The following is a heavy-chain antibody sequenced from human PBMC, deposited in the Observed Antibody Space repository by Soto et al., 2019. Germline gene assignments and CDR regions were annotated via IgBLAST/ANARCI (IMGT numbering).Heavy chain of an antibody. CDR1: GFTFSSYL. D-gene: IGHD6-13*01. CDR2: LKQDGSEE. CDR3: ARRAASGRGWDV. V-gene: IGHV3-7*01. Sequence: EVQLVESGGGLVQPGGSLRLSCVDSGFTFSSYLLCWVRQAPVKGLEWVGNLKQDGSEESYVDSVKGRFTISSVNAKNSMSLQMNSLRSEATAVYDCARRAASGRGWDVWGQGTTVVVSS. J-gene: IGHJ6*02.